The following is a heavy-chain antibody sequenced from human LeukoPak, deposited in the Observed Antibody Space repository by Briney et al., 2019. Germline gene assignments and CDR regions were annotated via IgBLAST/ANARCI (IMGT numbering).Heavy chain of an antibody. CDR2: VYYTGST. J-gene: IGHJ4*02. V-gene: IGHV4-39*07. CDR3: ARDSPSVTSNPQ. CDR1: GGSISNSPYY. Sequence: SETLSLTCTVSGGSISNSPYYWGWIRQPPGKGLEWIASVYYTGSTFYNPSLKSRVTISVDTSNDHFSLNLTSVTAADTAVYYCARDSPSVTSNPQWGQGTLVTVSS. D-gene: IGHD4-17*01.